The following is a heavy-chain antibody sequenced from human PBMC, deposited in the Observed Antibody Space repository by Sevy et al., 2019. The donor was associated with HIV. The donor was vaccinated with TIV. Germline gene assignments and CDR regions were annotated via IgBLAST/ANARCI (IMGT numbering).Heavy chain of an antibody. CDR2: ISSSGSTI. CDR3: ARGYYYDSTDYFGY. V-gene: IGHV3-48*03. J-gene: IGHJ4*02. CDR1: GFTFSSYD. D-gene: IGHD3-22*01. Sequence: GGSLRLSCAASGFTFSSYDMNWVRQAPGKGLEWVSYISSSGSTIYYADSVKGRFTIPRDNAKTSLYLQMNSLRAEDTALYYCARGYYYDSTDYFGYWGQGTLVTVSS.